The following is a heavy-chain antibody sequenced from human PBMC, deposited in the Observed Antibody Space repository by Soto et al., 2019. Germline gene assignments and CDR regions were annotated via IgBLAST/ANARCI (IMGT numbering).Heavy chain of an antibody. J-gene: IGHJ4*02. CDR3: AHIVVAGVGYYFDY. CDR1: GFSLSSTRMA. V-gene: IGHV2-5*02. D-gene: IGHD6-19*01. CDR2: IYWDDDK. Sequence: QITLKESGPTLVKPTQTLPLTCTFSGFSLSSTRMAVGWIRQPPGKALEWLALIYWDDDKRYSPFLKSRLTITKDTSKNQVVLTMANMDPVDTARYYCAHIVVAGVGYYFDYWGQGTLVTVSA.